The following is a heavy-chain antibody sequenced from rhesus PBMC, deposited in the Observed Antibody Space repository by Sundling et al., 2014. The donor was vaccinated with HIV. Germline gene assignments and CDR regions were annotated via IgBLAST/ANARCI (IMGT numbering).Heavy chain of an antibody. Sequence: QVQLQESGPGLVKPSETLSLTCAVSGGSISDYYYWNWIRQPPGKGLEWIGNIYGNSATTNYNPSLKSRVALSKDTSKNQFFLKLSSVTAADTAVYYCARGGSIFGQVIFNDGLDSWGQGVVVTVSS. D-gene: IGHD3-3*01. CDR1: GGSISDYYY. V-gene: IGHV4S9*01. J-gene: IGHJ6*01. CDR3: ARGGSIFGQVIFNDGLDS. CDR2: IYGNSATT.